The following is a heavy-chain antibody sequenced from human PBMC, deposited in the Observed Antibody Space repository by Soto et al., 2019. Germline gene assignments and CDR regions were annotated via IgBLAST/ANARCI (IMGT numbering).Heavy chain of an antibody. D-gene: IGHD5-18*01. CDR1: GFTFSHYI. CDR3: AREGDSHAFRGFDL. CDR2: IRDDGKKT. V-gene: IGHV3-30*03. Sequence: GGALRLSCAASGFTFSHYIYHWVRHAPGKGLQWGAVIRDDGKKTNYATSVRGRFTVSRDMSKSTIFLQMNNLRIDDSAIYSCAREGDSHAFRGFDLWGQGTPVTVSS. J-gene: IGHJ5*02.